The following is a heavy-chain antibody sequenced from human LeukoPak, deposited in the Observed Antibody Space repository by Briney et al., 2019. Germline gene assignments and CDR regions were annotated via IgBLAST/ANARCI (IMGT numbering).Heavy chain of an antibody. V-gene: IGHV3-30*02. CDR2: IRYDGSNK. J-gene: IGHJ6*03. CDR3: AKLGGPRITMVRGGHYMDV. D-gene: IGHD3-10*01. CDR1: GFTFSSYG. Sequence: GGSLRLSCAASGFTFSSYGMHWVRQAPGKGLEWVTFIRYDGSNKYYADSVKGRFTISRDNSKNTLYLQMNSLRAEDTAVYYCAKLGGPRITMVRGGHYMDVWGKGTTVTISS.